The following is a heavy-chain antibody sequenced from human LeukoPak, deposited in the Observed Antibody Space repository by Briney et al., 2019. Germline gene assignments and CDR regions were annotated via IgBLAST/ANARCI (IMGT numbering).Heavy chain of an antibody. Sequence: GGSLRLSCAASGFTFDDYAMHWVRQVPGKGLDWVSGISWNSGTIGYADSVKGRFTISRDNAKNSLYLQMNSLRAEDTAFYYCARGRDGYSYDAFDIWGQGTMVTVSS. D-gene: IGHD5-24*01. J-gene: IGHJ3*02. CDR1: GFTFDDYA. V-gene: IGHV3-9*01. CDR2: ISWNSGTI. CDR3: ARGRDGYSYDAFDI.